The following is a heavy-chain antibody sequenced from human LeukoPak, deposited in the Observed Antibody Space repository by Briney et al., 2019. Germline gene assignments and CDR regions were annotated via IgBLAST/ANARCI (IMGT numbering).Heavy chain of an antibody. CDR2: IKQDGSEK. Sequence: PGGSLRLSCAPSGFTFSRYWMSWGCQAPGKGLEWVANIKQDGSEKYYVDSVKGRFTISRDNAKNSLYLQMNSLRAEDTAVYYCARILYGDNGDAFDTWGQGTMVTVSS. J-gene: IGHJ3*02. CDR1: GFTFSRYW. CDR3: ARILYGDNGDAFDT. V-gene: IGHV3-7*05. D-gene: IGHD4-17*01.